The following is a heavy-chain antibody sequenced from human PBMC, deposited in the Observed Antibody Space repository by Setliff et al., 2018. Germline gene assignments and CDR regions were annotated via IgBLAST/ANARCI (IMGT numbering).Heavy chain of an antibody. V-gene: IGHV4-39*02. D-gene: IGHD2-21*02. Sequence: KPSETLSLTCTVSGGSISSSSYYWGWIRQPPGKGLEWIGSIYYSGSTYYNPSLKSRVTISVDTSKNQFSLKLSSVTATDTAVYYCARDLGHGGDSDYWGQGILVTVSS. CDR1: GGSISSSSYY. CDR3: ARDLGHGGDSDY. CDR2: IYYSGST. J-gene: IGHJ4*02.